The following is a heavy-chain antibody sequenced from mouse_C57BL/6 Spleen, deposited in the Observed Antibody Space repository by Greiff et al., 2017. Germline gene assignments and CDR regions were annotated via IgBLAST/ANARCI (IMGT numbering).Heavy chain of an antibody. CDR2: IHPNSGST. CDR1: GYTFTSYW. D-gene: IGHD2-4*01. CDR3: ARSDLYYDYDEVAY. V-gene: IGHV1-64*01. J-gene: IGHJ3*01. Sequence: QVQLQQPGAELVKPGASVKLSCKASGYTFTSYWMHWVKQRPGQGLEWIGMIHPNSGSTNYNEKFKSKATLTVDKSSSTAYMQLSSLTSEDSAVYYCARSDLYYDYDEVAYWGQGTLVTVSA.